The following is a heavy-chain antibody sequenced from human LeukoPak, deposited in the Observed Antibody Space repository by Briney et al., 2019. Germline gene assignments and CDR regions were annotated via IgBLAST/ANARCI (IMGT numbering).Heavy chain of an antibody. V-gene: IGHV3-23*01. CDR3: ASEVGAVSFDY. CDR1: GFTFSNYD. CDR2: LSGVGDRT. D-gene: IGHD1-26*01. J-gene: IGHJ4*02. Sequence: GGSLRLSCAASGFTFSNYDMRWVRQAPGKGLEWVSALSGVGDRTYYADSVKGRFTISRDISKNTVYLQMNSLRAEDTAVYYCASEVGAVSFDYWGQGTLVTVSS.